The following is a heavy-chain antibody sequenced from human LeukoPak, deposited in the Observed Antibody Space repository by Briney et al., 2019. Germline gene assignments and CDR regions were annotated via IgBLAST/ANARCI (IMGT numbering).Heavy chain of an antibody. Sequence: GRSLRLSCAPSGFTFSSNSMSWVRQAPGKGLEWVSSISGSGGSTYYADSVKGRFTISRDNSKNTLYLQMNSLRAEDTAVYYCAKVTAAAGTVDYWGQGTLVTVSS. V-gene: IGHV3-23*01. J-gene: IGHJ4*02. CDR2: ISGSGGST. CDR3: AKVTAAAGTVDY. CDR1: GFTFSSNS. D-gene: IGHD6-13*01.